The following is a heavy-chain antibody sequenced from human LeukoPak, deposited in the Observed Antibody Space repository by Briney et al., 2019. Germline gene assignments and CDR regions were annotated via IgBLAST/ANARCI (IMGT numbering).Heavy chain of an antibody. CDR1: GFTFGSYA. J-gene: IGHJ4*02. D-gene: IGHD5-12*01. CDR2: ISGSGGST. CDR3: AKGRGPSGYDSYDY. Sequence: GGSLRLSCAASGFTFGSYAMSWVRQAPGKGLEWVSAISGSGGSTYYADSVKGRFTISRDNSKNTLYLQMNSLRAEDTAVYYCAKGRGPSGYDSYDYWGQGTLVTVSS. V-gene: IGHV3-23*01.